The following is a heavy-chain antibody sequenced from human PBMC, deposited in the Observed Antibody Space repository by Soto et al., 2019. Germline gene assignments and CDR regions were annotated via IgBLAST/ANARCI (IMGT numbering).Heavy chain of an antibody. V-gene: IGHV3-21*01. J-gene: IGHJ3*02. CDR2: ISSSSSYI. CDR3: ARGQTPGAFDI. Sequence: PGGSLRLSCAASGFTFSSYSMNWVRQAPGKGLEWVSSISSSSSYIYYADSVKGRFAISRDNAKNSLYLQMNSLRAEDTAVYYCARGQTPGAFDIWGQGTMVTVSS. CDR1: GFTFSSYS.